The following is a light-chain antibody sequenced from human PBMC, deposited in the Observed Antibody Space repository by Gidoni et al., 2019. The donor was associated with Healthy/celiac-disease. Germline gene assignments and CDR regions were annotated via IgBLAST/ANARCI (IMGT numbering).Light chain of an antibody. CDR3: QLWDSSSDHPVV. CDR2: YDS. Sequence: SYVLTQPPSVSVAPGKTARITWGGNNIGSKSVHWYQRKPGQAPVLVIYYDSDRPSGIPERFSGSNSGNTATLTISRVEAGDEADYYCQLWDSSSDHPVVFGGGTKLTVL. CDR1: NIGSKS. V-gene: IGLV3-21*04. J-gene: IGLJ2*01.